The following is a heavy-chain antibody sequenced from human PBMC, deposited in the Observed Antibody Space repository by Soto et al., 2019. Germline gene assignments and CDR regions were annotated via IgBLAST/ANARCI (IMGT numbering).Heavy chain of an antibody. CDR3: ARRIAAAGTVYYGMDV. V-gene: IGHV3-7*03. D-gene: IGHD6-13*01. Sequence: EVQLVQSGGGLVQPGGSLRLSCVASEFSVSNHWMKWVRQAPGKGLEWVANIKQDGSEKYYVDSVKGRFTISRDNAKNSLYLQMNSLRAEDTAVYYCARRIAAAGTVYYGMDVWGQGTTVTVSS. CDR1: EFSVSNHW. CDR2: IKQDGSEK. J-gene: IGHJ6*02.